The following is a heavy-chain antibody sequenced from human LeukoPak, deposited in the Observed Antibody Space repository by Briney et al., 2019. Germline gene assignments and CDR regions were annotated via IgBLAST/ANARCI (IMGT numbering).Heavy chain of an antibody. CDR2: IKEDGSDI. CDR3: AREWWYLDY. Sequence: QTGGSLRLSCAASGFTFTTYSMTWVRQAPGRGLEWVARIKEDGSDIYYVDSVKGRFTISRDNAKNSVYLQMNSLRAEDTAVYYCAREWWYLDYWGRGTLVTVSS. V-gene: IGHV3-7*05. CDR1: GFTFTTYS. D-gene: IGHD2-15*01. J-gene: IGHJ4*02.